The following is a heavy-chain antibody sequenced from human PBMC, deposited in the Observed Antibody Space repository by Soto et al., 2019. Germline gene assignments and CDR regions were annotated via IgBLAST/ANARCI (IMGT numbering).Heavy chain of an antibody. J-gene: IGHJ4*02. V-gene: IGHV1-8*01. Sequence: QVQLVQSGAEVKKPGASVKVSCKASGYTFTNYDINWLRQATGQGLEWIGWMNPNSGNTGYAQKFQGRVTLTRDTSTSTAYMELSSLTSDDTAVYYCARDSPSRRVTPFDYWGQGTLVTVSS. CDR1: GYTFTNYD. D-gene: IGHD5-18*01. CDR3: ARDSPSRRVTPFDY. CDR2: MNPNSGNT.